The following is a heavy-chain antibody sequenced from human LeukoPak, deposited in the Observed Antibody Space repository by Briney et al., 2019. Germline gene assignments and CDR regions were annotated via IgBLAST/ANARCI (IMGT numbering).Heavy chain of an antibody. Sequence: SETLSLTCAVYGGSFSGYYWSWIRQPPGKGLEWTGEINHSGGTNYNPSLKSRVTISVDTSKNQFSLKLSSVTAADTAVYYCASAPVVGYCSGGSCYSDYWGQGTLVTVSS. CDR1: GGSFSGYY. V-gene: IGHV4-34*01. CDR3: ASAPVVGYCSGGSCYSDY. D-gene: IGHD2-15*01. CDR2: INHSGGT. J-gene: IGHJ4*02.